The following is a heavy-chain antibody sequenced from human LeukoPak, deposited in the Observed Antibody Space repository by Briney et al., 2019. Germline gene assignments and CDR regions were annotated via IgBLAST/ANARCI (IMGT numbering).Heavy chain of an antibody. CDR1: GGSISTYY. J-gene: IGHJ4*02. V-gene: IGHV4-59*01. D-gene: IGHD5-24*01. CDR2: VSYSGST. Sequence: PSETLSLTCTVSGGSISTYYWSWIRQPPRKGLEWIGYVSYSGSTNYNPSLESRVTVSVDTSKNQFSLKLSSVTAADTAVYYCARDVGGWLQFALWGQGTLVTVSS. CDR3: ARDVGGWLQFAL.